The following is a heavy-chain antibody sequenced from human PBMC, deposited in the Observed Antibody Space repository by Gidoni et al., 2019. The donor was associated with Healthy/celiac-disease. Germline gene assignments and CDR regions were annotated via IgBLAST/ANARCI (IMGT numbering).Heavy chain of an antibody. Sequence: QVQLVQSGAEVKKRGASVTVSCKAFAYKFTSYDINWVRQATGQGLEWMGWMNPNSGNTDYAQKFQGRVTMTRNTSISTAYMELSSLRSEDTAVYYCARAPLILWYGMDVWGQGTTVTVSS. D-gene: IGHD2-21*01. CDR1: AYKFTSYD. CDR2: MNPNSGNT. V-gene: IGHV1-8*01. J-gene: IGHJ6*02. CDR3: ARAPLILWYGMDV.